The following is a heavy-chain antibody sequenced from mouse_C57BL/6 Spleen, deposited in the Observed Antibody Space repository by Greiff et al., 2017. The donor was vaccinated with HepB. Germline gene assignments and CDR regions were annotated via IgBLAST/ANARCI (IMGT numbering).Heavy chain of an antibody. CDR1: GYTFTSYW. Sequence: VQLQQSGAELVKPGASVKLSCKASGYTFTSYWMHWVKQRPGQGREWIGMIHPNSGSTNYNEKFKRKATLTVDKSSSTAYMQRSSLKSEDSAVYYCASTGQLRPFAYWGQGTLVTVSA. J-gene: IGHJ3*01. D-gene: IGHD3-2*02. CDR3: ASTGQLRPFAY. V-gene: IGHV1-64*01. CDR2: IHPNSGST.